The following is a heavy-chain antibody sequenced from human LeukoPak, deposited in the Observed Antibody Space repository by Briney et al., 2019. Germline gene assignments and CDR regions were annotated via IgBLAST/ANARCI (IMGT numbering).Heavy chain of an antibody. Sequence: GGSRRLSCAASGFTVRTDYMTWVRQAPGKGLEWVSIIYSDGSTYYADSVRGRFSISRDNSKNTVYLQMNSLRAEDTAVYYCTRSVSGSYPIVHWGQGTLVTVSS. CDR2: IYSDGST. CDR1: GFTVRTDY. J-gene: IGHJ4*02. V-gene: IGHV3-53*01. D-gene: IGHD1-26*01. CDR3: TRSVSGSYPIVH.